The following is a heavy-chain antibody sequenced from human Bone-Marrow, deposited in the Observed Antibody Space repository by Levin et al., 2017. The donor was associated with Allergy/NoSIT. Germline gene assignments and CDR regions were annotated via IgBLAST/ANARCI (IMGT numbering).Heavy chain of an antibody. J-gene: IGHJ3*02. CDR3: ARAVLNSGWYRLGADAFDI. CDR1: GGSISSYY. V-gene: IGHV4-59*01. CDR2: IYYSGST. Sequence: SETLSLTCTVSGGSISSYYWSWIRQPPGKGLEWIGYIYYSGSTNYNPSLKSRVTISVDTSKNQFSLKLSSVTAADTAVYYCARAVLNSGWYRLGADAFDIWGQGTMVTVSS. D-gene: IGHD6-19*01.